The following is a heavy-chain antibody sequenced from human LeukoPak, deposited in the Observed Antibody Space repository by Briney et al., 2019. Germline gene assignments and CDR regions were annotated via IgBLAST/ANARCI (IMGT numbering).Heavy chain of an antibody. CDR3: AKGDSSGYYSLGY. D-gene: IGHD3-22*01. V-gene: IGHV3-43D*03. CDR1: GFTFDDYA. J-gene: IGHJ4*02. Sequence: GGSLRLSCAASGFTFDDYAMHWVRQAPGKGLEWVSLISWDGGSTYYADSVKGRFTISRDNSKNSLYLQMNSLRAEDTALYYCAKGDSSGYYSLGYWGQGTLVTVSS. CDR2: ISWDGGST.